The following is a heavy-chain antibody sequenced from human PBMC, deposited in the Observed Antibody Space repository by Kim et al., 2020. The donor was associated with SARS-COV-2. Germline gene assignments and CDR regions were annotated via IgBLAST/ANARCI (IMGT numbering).Heavy chain of an antibody. J-gene: IGHJ4*02. CDR1: GFTFGDYA. V-gene: IGHV3-9*01. D-gene: IGHD6-19*01. Sequence: GGSLRLSCAASGFTFGDYAMHWVRQAPGKGLEWVSGISWNSGSIGYADSVKGRFTISRDNAQNSLYLQMNSLRAEDTALYFCAKAHGAAGTEEGYYFDYWGQGTLVTVSS. CDR2: ISWNSGSI. CDR3: AKAHGAAGTEEGYYFDY.